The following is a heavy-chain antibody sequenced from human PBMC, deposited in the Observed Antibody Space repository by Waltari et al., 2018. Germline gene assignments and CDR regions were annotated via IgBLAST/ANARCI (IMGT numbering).Heavy chain of an antibody. CDR3: ARIESGYYDAFDI. D-gene: IGHD3-3*01. Sequence: QLQLQESGPGLVKPSETLSLTCTFSGGSISSSRHYWGWIRQPPGKGLEWIGRIYYSGITYYNPSLKSRVTISVDTSKNQFSLTLSSVTAADTAVYYCARIESGYYDAFDIWGQGTQVTVSS. CDR2: IYYSGIT. J-gene: IGHJ3*02. CDR1: GGSISSSRHY. V-gene: IGHV4-39*07.